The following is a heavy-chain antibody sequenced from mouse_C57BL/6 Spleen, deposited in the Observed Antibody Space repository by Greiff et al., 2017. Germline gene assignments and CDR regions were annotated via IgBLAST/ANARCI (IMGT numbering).Heavy chain of an antibody. D-gene: IGHD2-4*01. J-gene: IGHJ1*03. CDR2: IRLKSDNYAT. CDR1: GFTLSNYW. CDR3: SGPIYYDYVYFDV. V-gene: IGHV6-3*01. Sequence: EVMLVESGGGLVQPGGSMKLSCVASGFTLSNYWMNWVRQSPEKGLEWVAQIRLKSDNYATHYAESVKERFTISRDDSKSSVYLQRNNLRSKDTGIYYGSGPIYYDYVYFDVWGTGTTVTVSS.